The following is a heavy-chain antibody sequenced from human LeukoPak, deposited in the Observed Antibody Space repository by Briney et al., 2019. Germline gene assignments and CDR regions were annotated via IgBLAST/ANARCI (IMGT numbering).Heavy chain of an antibody. CDR3: AKGRPLNDYGFDY. Sequence: GSLRLSCAASGFPFSSYAMSWVRQAPGKGVEWVSAIIGSGGSTYYSDSVKGRFTISRDNSKNTLYLQMNSLRAEDTAVYYCAKGRPLNDYGFDYWGQGTLVTVSS. CDR1: GFPFSSYA. J-gene: IGHJ4*02. V-gene: IGHV3-23*01. CDR2: IIGSGGST. D-gene: IGHD4-17*01.